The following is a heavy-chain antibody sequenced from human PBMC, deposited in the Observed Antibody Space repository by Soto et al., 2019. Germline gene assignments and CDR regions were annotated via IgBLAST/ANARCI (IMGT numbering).Heavy chain of an antibody. D-gene: IGHD1-20*01. J-gene: IGHJ4*02. CDR3: ARVVPNWNDVYYFDY. CDR1: GGTFSSYA. Sequence: SVKVSCKASGGTFSSYAISWVRQAPGQGLEWMGGIIPIFGTANYAQKFQGRVTITADKSTSTAYMELSSLRSEDTAVYYCARVVPNWNDVYYFDYWGQGTLVTRLL. CDR2: IIPIFGTA. V-gene: IGHV1-69*06.